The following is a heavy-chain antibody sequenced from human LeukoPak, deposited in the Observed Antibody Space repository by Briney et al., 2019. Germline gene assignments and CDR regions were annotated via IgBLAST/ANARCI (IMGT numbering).Heavy chain of an antibody. D-gene: IGHD1-26*01. V-gene: IGHV4-4*07. CDR2: IYTSGST. Sequence: SETLSLTCTVSGGSISSYYWSWIRQPAGKGLEWIGRIYTSGSTNYNPSLKSRVTMSVDTSKNQFSPKLSSVTAADTAVYYCARAFRDPLSGSYYFDYWGQGTLVTVSS. CDR3: ARAFRDPLSGSYYFDY. CDR1: GGSISSYY. J-gene: IGHJ4*02.